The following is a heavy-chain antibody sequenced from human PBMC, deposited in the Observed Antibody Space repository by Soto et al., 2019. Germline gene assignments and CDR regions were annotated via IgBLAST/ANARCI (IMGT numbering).Heavy chain of an antibody. J-gene: IGHJ4*02. CDR1: GYTFTGYY. V-gene: IGHV1-2*02. CDR3: ARERGYCSGGSCYFLFDY. D-gene: IGHD2-15*01. Sequence: QVQLVQSGAEVKKPGASVKVSCKASGYTFTGYYMHWVRQAPGQGLEWMGWINPNSGGTNYAQKCQGRVTMTRDTSISTAYMELSRLRSDDTAVYYCARERGYCSGGSCYFLFDYWGQGTLVTVSS. CDR2: INPNSGGT.